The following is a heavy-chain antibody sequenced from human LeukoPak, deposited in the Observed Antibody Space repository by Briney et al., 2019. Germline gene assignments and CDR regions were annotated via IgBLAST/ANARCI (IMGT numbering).Heavy chain of an antibody. V-gene: IGHV3-30-3*01. CDR1: GFTFSSYA. Sequence: GGSLRLPCAASGFTFSSYAMHWVRQAPGKGLEWVAVISYDGSNKYYADSVKGRFTISRDNSKNTLYLQMNSLRAEDTAVYYCARDVAHAFDIWGQGTMVTVSS. D-gene: IGHD2-21*01. J-gene: IGHJ3*02. CDR3: ARDVAHAFDI. CDR2: ISYDGSNK.